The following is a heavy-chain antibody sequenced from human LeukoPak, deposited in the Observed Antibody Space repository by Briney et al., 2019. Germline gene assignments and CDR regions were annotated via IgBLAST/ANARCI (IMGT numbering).Heavy chain of an antibody. J-gene: IGHJ4*02. Sequence: SQTLSLTCDISGDSVSSNSATWNWIRQSPSRGLEWLGRTYYRSKWYNDYAVSVKSRITINPDTSKNQFSLHLNSVTPEDTAMYFCARVTAGGTGRGYLDFWGQGTLVTVSS. CDR3: ARVTAGGTGRGYLDF. D-gene: IGHD6-13*01. V-gene: IGHV6-1*01. CDR2: TYYRSKWYN. CDR1: GDSVSSNSAT.